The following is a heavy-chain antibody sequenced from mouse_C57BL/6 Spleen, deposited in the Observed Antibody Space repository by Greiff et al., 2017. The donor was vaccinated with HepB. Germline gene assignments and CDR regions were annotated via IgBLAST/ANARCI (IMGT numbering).Heavy chain of an antibody. J-gene: IGHJ3*01. CDR2: IDPSDSYT. CDR1: GYTFTSYW. V-gene: IGHV1-69*01. CDR3: ARGGSSYGGFAY. Sequence: QVQLQQPGAELVMPGASVKLSCKASGYTFTSYWMHWVKQRPGQGLEWIGEIDPSDSYTNYNQKFKGKSTLTVDKSSSTAYMQLSRLTSEDSAVYYCARGGSSYGGFAYWGQGTLVTVSA. D-gene: IGHD1-1*01.